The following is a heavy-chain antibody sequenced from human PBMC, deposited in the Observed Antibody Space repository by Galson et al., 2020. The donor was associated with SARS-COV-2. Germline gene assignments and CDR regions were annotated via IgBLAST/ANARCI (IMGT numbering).Heavy chain of an antibody. CDR3: ARGYYYDSSGYPSPFDF. D-gene: IGHD3-22*01. CDR1: GGSISSGGYY. CDR2: ISYSGTT. Sequence: SETLSLTCTVSGGSISSGGYYWSWIRQHPGKGLEWIGYISYSGTTYYNPSLKSRITMSVDTSKNQFSLKLSSVTAADTALYYCARGYYYDSSGYPSPFDFWGQGTQATVSS. V-gene: IGHV4-31*02. J-gene: IGHJ4*02.